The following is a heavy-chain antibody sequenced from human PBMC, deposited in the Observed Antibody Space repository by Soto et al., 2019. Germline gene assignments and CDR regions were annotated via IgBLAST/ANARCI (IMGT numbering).Heavy chain of an antibody. CDR2: IKSKTDGGTT. V-gene: IGHV3-15*07. J-gene: IGHJ6*02. Sequence: GGSLRLSCAASGFTFSNAWMNWVRQAPGKGLEWVGRIKSKTDGGTTDYAATVKDRITISKDDSKNTMYLKINRLKTEDTAKYYCAKNPSPDPYSDFWSGYYDYYYYYGMDVWGQGTTVTVSS. CDR1: GFTFSNAW. D-gene: IGHD3-3*01. CDR3: AKNPSPDPYSDFWSGYYDYYYYYGMDV.